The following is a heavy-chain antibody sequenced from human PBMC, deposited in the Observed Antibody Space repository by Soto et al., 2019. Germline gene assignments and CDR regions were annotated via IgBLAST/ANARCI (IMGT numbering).Heavy chain of an antibody. CDR1: GFTFSSYW. CDR3: ARGDLTAIDY. CDR2: INSDGSST. J-gene: IGHJ4*02. V-gene: IGHV3-74*01. D-gene: IGHD2-21*02. Sequence: EVQLVESGGGLVQPAGSLRLSCAASGFTFSSYWMHWVRQAPGKGLVWVSRINSDGSSTRYADSVKGRFTISRDNAKNTLYLHMNSLRAEDTAVYYCARGDLTAIDYWGQGTLVPVSS.